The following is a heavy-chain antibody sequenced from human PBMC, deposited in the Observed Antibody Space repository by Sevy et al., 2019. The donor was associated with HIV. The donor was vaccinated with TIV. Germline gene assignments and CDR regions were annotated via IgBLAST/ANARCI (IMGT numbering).Heavy chain of an antibody. V-gene: IGHV3-30*04. J-gene: IGHJ3*02. Sequence: GGSLRLSCTASGFFFSSYAMHWVRQAPGKGLEWVAFIAYDGSNKNYADSVKGRFTLSRDNSKNTLYLQMNSLGAEDTAVYYCARPRFLEWLSSAAFDIWGQRTMVTVSS. CDR2: IAYDGSNK. D-gene: IGHD3-3*01. CDR3: ARPRFLEWLSSAAFDI. CDR1: GFFFSSYA.